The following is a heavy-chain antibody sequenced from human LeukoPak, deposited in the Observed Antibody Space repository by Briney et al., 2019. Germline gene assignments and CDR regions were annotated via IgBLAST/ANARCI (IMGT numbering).Heavy chain of an antibody. J-gene: IGHJ3*02. CDR1: GFTFGDYA. V-gene: IGHV3-49*04. CDR2: IRSKAYGGTT. CDR3: TRDSEQQLVRSEGDDAFDI. Sequence: GGSLRLSCTASGFTFGDYAMSWVRQAPGKGLEWVGFIRSKAYGGTTEYAAAVKGRFTISRDDSKSIADLQMNSLKTEDTAVYYCTRDSEQQLVRSEGDDAFDIWGQGTMVTVSS. D-gene: IGHD6-13*01.